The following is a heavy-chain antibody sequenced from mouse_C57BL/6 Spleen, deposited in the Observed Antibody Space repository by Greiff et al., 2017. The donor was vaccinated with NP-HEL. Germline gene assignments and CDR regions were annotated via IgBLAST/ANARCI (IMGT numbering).Heavy chain of an antibody. D-gene: IGHD1-1*01. J-gene: IGHJ4*01. CDR1: GYAFSSSW. V-gene: IGHV1-82*01. CDR2: IYPGDGDT. CDR3: ATDGSSYGYYAMDY. Sequence: VQLQQSGPELVKSGASVKISCKASGYAFSSSWMNWVKQRPGKGLEWIGRIYPGDGDTNYNGKFKGKATLTADKSSSTAYMQLSSLTSEDSAVYFCATDGSSYGYYAMDYWGQGTSVTVSS.